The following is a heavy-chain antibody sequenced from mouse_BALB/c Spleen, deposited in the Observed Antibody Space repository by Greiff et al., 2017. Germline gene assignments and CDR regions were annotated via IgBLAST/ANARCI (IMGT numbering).Heavy chain of an antibody. Sequence: QVQLKQPGAELVKPGASVKLSCKASGYTFTSYWMHWVKQRPGQGLEWIGEINPSNGRTNYNEKFKSKATLTVDKSSSTAYMQLSSLTSEDSAVYYCARGEYGRFAYWGQGTLVTVSA. CDR1: GYTFTSYW. J-gene: IGHJ3*01. CDR3: ARGEYGRFAY. V-gene: IGHV1S81*02. CDR2: INPSNGRT. D-gene: IGHD2-10*02.